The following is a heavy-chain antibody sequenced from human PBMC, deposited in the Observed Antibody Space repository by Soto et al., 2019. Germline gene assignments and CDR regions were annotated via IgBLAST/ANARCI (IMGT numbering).Heavy chain of an antibody. Sequence: GGSLRLSCAASGFTFSSYSMNWVRQAPGKGLEWVSYISSSSSTIYYADSVKGRFTISRDNAKNSLYLQMNSLRAEDTAVYYCARDVELMITFGGVILNYYYYYMDVWGKGTTVTVSS. CDR2: ISSSSSTI. CDR3: ARDVELMITFGGVILNYYYYYMDV. CDR1: GFTFSSYS. D-gene: IGHD3-16*01. J-gene: IGHJ6*03. V-gene: IGHV3-48*01.